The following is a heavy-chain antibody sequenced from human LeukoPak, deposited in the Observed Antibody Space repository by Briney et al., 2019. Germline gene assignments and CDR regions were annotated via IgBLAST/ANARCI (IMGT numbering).Heavy chain of an antibody. Sequence: GGSLRLSCAASGFTFSSYAMHWVRQAPDKGLEWVAVISYDGSNKYYADSVKGRFTISRDNSKNTLYLQMSSLRAEDTAVYYCARGYYDSSGYHDAFDIWGQGTMVTVSS. CDR2: ISYDGSNK. D-gene: IGHD3-22*01. V-gene: IGHV3-30-3*01. CDR1: GFTFSSYA. CDR3: ARGYYDSSGYHDAFDI. J-gene: IGHJ3*02.